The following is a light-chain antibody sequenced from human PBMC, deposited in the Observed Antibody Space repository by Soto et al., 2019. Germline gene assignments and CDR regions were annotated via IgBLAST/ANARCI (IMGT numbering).Light chain of an antibody. V-gene: IGKV1-13*02. J-gene: IGKJ4*01. Sequence: IQLTPSPSSLSATVGDRVTITFPASQGISSALAWYQQKPGKAPKLLIYDASSLESGVPSRFSGSGSGTDFTLTISSLQPEDFATYYCQQFNSYPLTFGGGTKVDIK. CDR2: DAS. CDR3: QQFNSYPLT. CDR1: QGISSA.